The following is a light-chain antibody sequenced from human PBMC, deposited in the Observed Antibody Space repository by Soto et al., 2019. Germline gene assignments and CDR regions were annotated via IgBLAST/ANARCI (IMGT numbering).Light chain of an antibody. CDR1: QSISSS. CDR2: MAS. J-gene: IGKJ5*01. CDR3: LQDYDYPYT. V-gene: IGKV1-5*03. Sequence: DIQMTQSPSTLSASVGDRVTITCRASQSISSSLAWYQQKPGKAPNLLIYMASSLESGVPSRFSGSGSGTEFTLTITSLQPDDFATYYCLQDYDYPYTFGQGTRLEIK.